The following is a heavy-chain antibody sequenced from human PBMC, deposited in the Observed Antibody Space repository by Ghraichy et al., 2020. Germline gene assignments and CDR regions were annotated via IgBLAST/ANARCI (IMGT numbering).Heavy chain of an antibody. CDR3: ARGSTVVRFYCYDGMDV. V-gene: IGHV3-48*02. CDR1: GFTFSSYS. Sequence: GGSLRLSCAGSGFTFSSYSMNWVRQSPGKGLEWVSYITSSSRTKSYADSVKGRFTISRDNAQNSLYLQMNSLRDEDMAVYYCARGSTVVRFYCYDGMDVWGQGTTVTVSS. CDR2: ITSSSRTK. J-gene: IGHJ6*02. D-gene: IGHD4-23*01.